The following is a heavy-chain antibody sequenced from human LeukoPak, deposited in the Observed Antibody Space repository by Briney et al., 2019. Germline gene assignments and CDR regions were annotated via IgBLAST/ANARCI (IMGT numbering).Heavy chain of an antibody. V-gene: IGHV3-48*04. CDR3: AKSLLYCSSTSCYEGDAFDI. CDR2: ISSSSSTI. D-gene: IGHD2-2*01. J-gene: IGHJ3*02. CDR1: GFTFSSYS. Sequence: PGGSLRLSCAASGFTFSSYSMNWVRQAPGKGLEWVSYISSSSSTIYYADSVKGRFTISRDNAKNTLYLQMNSLRAEDTAVYYCAKSLLYCSSTSCYEGDAFDIWGQGTMVTVSS.